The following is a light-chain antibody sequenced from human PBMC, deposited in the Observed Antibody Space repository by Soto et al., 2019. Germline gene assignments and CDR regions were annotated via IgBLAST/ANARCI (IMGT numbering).Light chain of an antibody. Sequence: EIVLTQSPATLSLSPVERATLSCRASQSVSSYLAWYQQKPGQAPRLLIYDASNRATGIPARFSGSGSGTDFTLTISSLEPEDFAVYYCQQRSNWITCGQGTRREIK. CDR3: QQRSNWIT. V-gene: IGKV3-11*01. CDR2: DAS. CDR1: QSVSSY. J-gene: IGKJ5*01.